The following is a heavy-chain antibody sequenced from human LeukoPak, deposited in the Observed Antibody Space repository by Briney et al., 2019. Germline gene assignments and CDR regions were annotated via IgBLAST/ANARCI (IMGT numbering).Heavy chain of an antibody. CDR2: IYYSGST. V-gene: IGHV4-31*03. CDR1: GGSISSSSYY. D-gene: IGHD6-13*01. CDR3: ARDCSGSSSWYWFDP. J-gene: IGHJ5*02. Sequence: SSETLSLTCTVSGGSISSSSYYWGWIRQHPGKGLEWIGYIYYSGSTYYNPSLKSRVTISVDTSKNQFSLKLSSVTAADTAVYYCARDCSGSSSWYWFDPWGQGTLVTVSS.